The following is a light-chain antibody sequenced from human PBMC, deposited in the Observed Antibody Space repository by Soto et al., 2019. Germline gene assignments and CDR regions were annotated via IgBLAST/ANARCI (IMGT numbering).Light chain of an antibody. CDR3: QQYGRSPPSWT. Sequence: ETVLTQSPGTLSLSPGKSATLSCRASQSVSSSYLAWYQQKPGQAPRLLIYGASSRATGIPDRFSGSGSGTDFTLTISRLEPEDFAVYYCQQYGRSPPSWTFGQGTKVEIK. J-gene: IGKJ1*01. CDR2: GAS. V-gene: IGKV3-20*01. CDR1: QSVSSSY.